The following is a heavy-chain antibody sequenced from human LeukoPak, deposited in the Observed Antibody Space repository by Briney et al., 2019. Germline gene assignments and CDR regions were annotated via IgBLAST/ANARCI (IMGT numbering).Heavy chain of an antibody. CDR2: IYSGGST. Sequence: GGSLRLSCAASGFTVSSNYMSWVRQAPGKGLEWVSVIYSGGSTYYADSVKRRFTISRDNSKNTLYLQMNSLRAEDTAVYYCARADFVKWWFDPWGQGTLVTVSS. CDR1: GFTVSSNY. CDR3: ARADFVKWWFDP. D-gene: IGHD1-26*01. V-gene: IGHV3-66*02. J-gene: IGHJ5*02.